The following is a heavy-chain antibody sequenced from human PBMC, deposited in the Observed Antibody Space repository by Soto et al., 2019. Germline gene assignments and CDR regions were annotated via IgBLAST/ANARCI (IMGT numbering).Heavy chain of an antibody. CDR3: ERYPSAYDLPAY. Sequence: QVQLVQSGAEVKKPGSSVKVSCKASGGTFSSYTISWVRQAPGQGLEWMGRIIPILGIANYAQKFQGRVTLXAXXSTSTAYMELSSLRSEDTAVYYCERYPSAYDLPAYWGQGTLVTVSS. J-gene: IGHJ4*02. D-gene: IGHD5-12*01. V-gene: IGHV1-69*02. CDR2: IIPILGIA. CDR1: GGTFSSYT.